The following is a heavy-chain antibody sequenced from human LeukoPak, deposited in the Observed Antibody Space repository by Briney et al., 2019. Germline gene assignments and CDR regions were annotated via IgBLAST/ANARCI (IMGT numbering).Heavy chain of an antibody. V-gene: IGHV1-2*02. CDR2: INPNSGGT. D-gene: IGHD2-21*02. CDR3: ARYIGYCGGDCYFSALGAFDI. J-gene: IGHJ3*02. CDR1: GYTFTGNY. Sequence: ASVKVSCKASGYTFTGNYMHWVRQAPGQGLEWMGWINPNSGGTNYAQKFQGRVTMTRDTSISTAYMELSSLRSEDTAVYYCARYIGYCGGDCYFSALGAFDIWGQGTMVTVSS.